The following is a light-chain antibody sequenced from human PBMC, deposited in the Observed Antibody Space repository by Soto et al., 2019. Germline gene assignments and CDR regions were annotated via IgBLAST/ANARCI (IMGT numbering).Light chain of an antibody. Sequence: EIVMTQSPATLSVSPGESVTLSCRASQTIYEKLAEYQQKPGQTPRLVIYDTSTRATGTPGSFSGSGSGTEFTLTISSLQSEDFAVYYCQQYHRWPLTFGGGTKVEIK. CDR1: QTIYEK. V-gene: IGKV3-15*01. CDR2: DTS. CDR3: QQYHRWPLT. J-gene: IGKJ4*01.